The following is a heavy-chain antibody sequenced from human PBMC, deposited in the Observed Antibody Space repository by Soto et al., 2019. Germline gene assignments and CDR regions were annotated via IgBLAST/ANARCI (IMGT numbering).Heavy chain of an antibody. V-gene: IGHV1-69*13. CDR3: ARDTCSGGSCYWIYSFDP. D-gene: IGHD2-15*01. J-gene: IGHJ5*02. CDR1: GGTFSSYA. Sequence: SVKVSCKASGGTFSSYAISWVRQAPGQGLEWMGGIIPIFGTANYAQKFQGRVTITADESTSTAYMELSSLRSEDTAVYYCARDTCSGGSCYWIYSFDPWGQGTLVTVSS. CDR2: IIPIFGTA.